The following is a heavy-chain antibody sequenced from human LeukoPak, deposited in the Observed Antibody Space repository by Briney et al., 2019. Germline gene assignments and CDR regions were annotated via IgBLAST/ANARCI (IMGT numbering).Heavy chain of an antibody. V-gene: IGHV3-66*01. CDR1: EFSVGSNY. CDR2: IYSGGST. Sequence: GGSLRLSCAASEFSVGSNYMTWVRQAPGKGLEWVSLIYSGGSTYYADSVKGRFTISRDNAKNSLYLQMNSLRAEDTAVYYCAKTPSYYDSSGYYSFDYWGQGTLVTVSS. J-gene: IGHJ4*02. D-gene: IGHD3-22*01. CDR3: AKTPSYYDSSGYYSFDY.